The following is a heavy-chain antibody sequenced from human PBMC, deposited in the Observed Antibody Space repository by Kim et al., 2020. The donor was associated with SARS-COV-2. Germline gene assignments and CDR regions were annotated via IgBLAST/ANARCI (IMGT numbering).Heavy chain of an antibody. D-gene: IGHD2-2*01. Sequence: YYADSVKGRFTISRDNSKNTLYLQMNSLRAEDTAVYYCAKARGLKYQLLFGGQGTLVTVSS. J-gene: IGHJ4*02. V-gene: IGHV3-23*01. CDR3: AKARGLKYQLLF.